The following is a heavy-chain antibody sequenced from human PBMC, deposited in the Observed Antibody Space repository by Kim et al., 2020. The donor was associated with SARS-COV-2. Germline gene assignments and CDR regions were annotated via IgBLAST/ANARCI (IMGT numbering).Heavy chain of an antibody. V-gene: IGHV4-39*07. CDR2: VYYSGST. Sequence: SETLSLTCTVSGASISSSSYYWGWIRQPPGQGLEWIGSVYYSGSTYYNPSLKSRVTISIDTSKNQFSLKLSSVTAADTAMYYCAREKPYYDGNFNWFDPWGQGTLVTVSS. D-gene: IGHD3-22*01. CDR3: AREKPYYDGNFNWFDP. J-gene: IGHJ5*02. CDR1: GASISSSSYY.